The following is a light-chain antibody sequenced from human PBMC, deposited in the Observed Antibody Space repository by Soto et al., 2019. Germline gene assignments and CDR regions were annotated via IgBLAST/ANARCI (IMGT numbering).Light chain of an antibody. V-gene: IGKV3-11*01. CDR1: QSVSSY. J-gene: IGKJ5*01. CDR2: DAS. Sequence: EIVLTQSPVTLSLSPGERATLSCRASQSVSSYLVWYQQKPGQAPRLLIYDASNRATGIPARFIGSGSGTDFTLTISSLEPEDFAVYYCQHRISWPSTFGQGTRLEIK. CDR3: QHRISWPST.